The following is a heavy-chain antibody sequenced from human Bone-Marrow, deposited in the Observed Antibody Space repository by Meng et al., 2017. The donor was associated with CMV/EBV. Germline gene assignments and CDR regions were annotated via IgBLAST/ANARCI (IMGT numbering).Heavy chain of an antibody. J-gene: IGHJ4*02. CDR2: IIPIFGTA. CDR1: GGTFSSHA. Sequence: SVKVSCKASGGTFSSHAISWVRQAPGQGLEWMGGIIPIFGTANYAQKFQGRVTITTDESTSTAYMELSSLSSEDTAVYYCARFQGDYYDSSGYDYWGQGTLVTVSS. D-gene: IGHD3-22*01. V-gene: IGHV1-69*05. CDR3: ARFQGDYYDSSGYDY.